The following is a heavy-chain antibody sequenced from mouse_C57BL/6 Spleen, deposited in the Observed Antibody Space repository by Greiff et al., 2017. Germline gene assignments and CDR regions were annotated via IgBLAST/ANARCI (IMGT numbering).Heavy chain of an antibody. V-gene: IGHV1-55*01. Sequence: VQLQQPGAELVKPGASVKMSCTASGYTFPSYWITWVKPRPGQGLEWIGDIYPGSGSTNYNEKFKSKATLTVEPSSSTAYMQLSSLTSEDSAVYYCARRGDYYGSSPAMDYWGQGTSVTVSS. D-gene: IGHD1-1*01. CDR3: ARRGDYYGSSPAMDY. J-gene: IGHJ4*01. CDR1: GYTFPSYW. CDR2: IYPGSGST.